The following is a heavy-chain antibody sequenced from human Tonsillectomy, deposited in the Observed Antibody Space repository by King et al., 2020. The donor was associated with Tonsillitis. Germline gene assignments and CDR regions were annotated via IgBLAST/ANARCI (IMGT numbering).Heavy chain of an antibody. Sequence: VQLVESGGGVVQPGKSLRLSCAASGFTFSRHGLHWVRQAPGKGLEWVAVIWATESKKYYLDSVKGRFTVSRDNSKNTLSLQMNSLRVEDTAIYYCARRNSRTGYYYYMDVWGKGTTVTVSS. V-gene: IGHV3-33*08. CDR1: GFTFSRHG. CDR2: IWATESKK. J-gene: IGHJ6*03. CDR3: ARRNSRTGYYYYMDV. D-gene: IGHD2/OR15-2a*01.